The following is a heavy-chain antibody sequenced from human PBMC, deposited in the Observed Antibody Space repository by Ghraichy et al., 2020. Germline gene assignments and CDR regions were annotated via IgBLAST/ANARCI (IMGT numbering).Heavy chain of an antibody. Sequence: SETLSLTCTVSGYSISSGYYWGWIRQSPGKGLEWIGSFYHSGSTYYNPSLKSRVTISVDTSKNQFSLKLSSVTAADTAIYYCARGPKRGNYDTSGYYYVDCWGQGALVTVSS. CDR2: FYHSGST. V-gene: IGHV4-38-2*02. CDR3: ARGPKRGNYDTSGYYYVDC. D-gene: IGHD3-22*01. CDR1: GYSISSGYY. J-gene: IGHJ4*02.